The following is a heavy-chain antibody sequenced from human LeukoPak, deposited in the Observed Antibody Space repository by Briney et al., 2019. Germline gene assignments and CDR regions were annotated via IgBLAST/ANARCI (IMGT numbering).Heavy chain of an antibody. D-gene: IGHD6-6*01. CDR3: ARDGGSSSAGWFDP. Sequence: ASVKASCKASGGTFSSYAISWVRQAPGRGLEWMGRIIPILGIANYAQKFQGRVTITADKSTSTAYMELSSLRSEDTAVYYCARDGGSSSAGWFDPWGQGTLVTVSS. CDR1: GGTFSSYA. J-gene: IGHJ5*02. CDR2: IIPILGIA. V-gene: IGHV1-69*04.